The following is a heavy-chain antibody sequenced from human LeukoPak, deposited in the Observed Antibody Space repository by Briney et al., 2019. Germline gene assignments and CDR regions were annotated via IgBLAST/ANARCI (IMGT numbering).Heavy chain of an antibody. D-gene: IGHD3-16*01. CDR2: ISGDGGST. J-gene: IGHJ5*02. CDR1: RFTFDDYA. CDR3: AKDSDLWDNWFDP. Sequence: GGSLSLSCAASRFTFDDYAMHCVRHAPGKGVEWLSLISGDGGSTYYGDSVKGRFNISRDNSKNSLYLQMNSLRTEDTALYYCAKDSDLWDNWFDPWGQGTLVTVSS. V-gene: IGHV3-43*02.